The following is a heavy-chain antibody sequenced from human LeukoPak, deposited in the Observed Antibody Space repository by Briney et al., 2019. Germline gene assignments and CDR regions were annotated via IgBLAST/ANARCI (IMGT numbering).Heavy chain of an antibody. Sequence: GGSLRLSCAASGFTLRRYWMHWVRQAPGKRLLWVSRIYEDGTAINSADSVKGRFTISRDNAKNTLYLQMSSLTAEDTATYYCVRDLSGADDYWGQGTLVTVSS. CDR1: GFTLRRYW. D-gene: IGHD3-3*01. CDR3: VRDLSGADDY. J-gene: IGHJ4*02. CDR2: IYEDGTAI. V-gene: IGHV3-74*01.